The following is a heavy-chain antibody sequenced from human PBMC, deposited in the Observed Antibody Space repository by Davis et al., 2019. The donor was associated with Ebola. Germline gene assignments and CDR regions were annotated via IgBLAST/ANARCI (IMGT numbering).Heavy chain of an antibody. D-gene: IGHD3-10*01. CDR3: AREMGGGSGNPFDY. J-gene: IGHJ4*02. CDR1: GFTFSSYS. V-gene: IGHV3-21*01. CDR2: ISSSSSYI. Sequence: ESLKISCAASGFTFSSYSMNWVRQAPGKGLEWVSSISSSSSYIYYADSVKGRFTISRDNAKNELYLQMNSLRAEDTAVYYCAREMGGGSGNPFDYWGQGTLVTVSS.